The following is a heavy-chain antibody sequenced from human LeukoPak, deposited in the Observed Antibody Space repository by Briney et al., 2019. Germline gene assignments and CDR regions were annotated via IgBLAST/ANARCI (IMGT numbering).Heavy chain of an antibody. Sequence: PGGSLRLSCAASGFTFSSYNMNWVRQAPGKGLEWVSFISGSSGYIYYADSVKGRFTISRDNARTSLYLQMNSLRAEDTAVYYCARGREVSGYYITGRWYFDYWGQGTLVTVSS. V-gene: IGHV3-21*01. J-gene: IGHJ4*02. D-gene: IGHD3-22*01. CDR1: GFTFSSYN. CDR2: ISGSSGYI. CDR3: ARGREVSGYYITGRWYFDY.